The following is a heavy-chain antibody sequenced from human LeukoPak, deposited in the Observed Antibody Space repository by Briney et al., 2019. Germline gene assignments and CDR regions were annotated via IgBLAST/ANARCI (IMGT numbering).Heavy chain of an antibody. J-gene: IGHJ6*03. CDR2: INPNSGGT. D-gene: IGHD2-8*01. Sequence: GASVKVSCKASGYTFTGYYMHWVRQAPGEGLEWVGWINPNSGGTNYAQKFQGRVTMTRDTSISTAYMELSRLRSDDTAVYYCARGDILYYSTLPYYYYYMDVWGKGTTVTVSS. V-gene: IGHV1-2*02. CDR3: ARGDILYYSTLPYYYYYMDV. CDR1: GYTFTGYY.